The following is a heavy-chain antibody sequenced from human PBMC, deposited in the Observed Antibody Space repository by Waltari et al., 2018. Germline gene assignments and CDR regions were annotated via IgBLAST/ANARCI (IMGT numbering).Heavy chain of an antibody. D-gene: IGHD3-10*01. CDR2: ISGNGDSI. J-gene: IGHJ5*02. Sequence: EVQLVESGGGLVQPGGSLSLSCTASGFSFSRYAMDWVRQAPGKGLEYFSAISGNGDSIYYADSVKGRFTISRDNSKNMLYLQMGSLRAEDMAVYYCARDGRPYGGPNWFDPWGQGTLVTVSS. V-gene: IGHV3-64*07. CDR3: ARDGRPYGGPNWFDP. CDR1: GFSFSRYA.